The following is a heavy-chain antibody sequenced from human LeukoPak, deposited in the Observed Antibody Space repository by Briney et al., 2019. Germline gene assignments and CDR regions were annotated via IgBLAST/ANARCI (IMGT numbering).Heavy chain of an antibody. J-gene: IGHJ3*02. D-gene: IGHD3-22*01. Sequence: ASLKLSCKATGYTVTSYYMHWLRQAPGQALGWGRWINPNSGGTKYAQKYQGRVTMTRDTSISTAYMALSRLRSDDTAVYYCARESAGEYSYDSSGYDAFDIWGQGTMVTVSS. CDR3: ARESAGEYSYDSSGYDAFDI. CDR1: GYTVTSYY. CDR2: INPNSGGT. V-gene: IGHV1-2*02.